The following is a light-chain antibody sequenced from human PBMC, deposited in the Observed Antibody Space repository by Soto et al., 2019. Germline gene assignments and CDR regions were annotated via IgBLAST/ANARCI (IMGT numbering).Light chain of an antibody. CDR3: QQFNNYPLS. CDR1: QGIGTA. CDR2: DAS. J-gene: IGKJ4*01. V-gene: IGKV1D-13*01. Sequence: AIQLTQSPSSLSASVGDRVTITCRASQGIGTALAWYQQKPGKAPKVLIYDASSLQGGVPSRFSGSGSGTDFTLTISSLQPEDFASHYCQQFNNYPLSFGGGTKVEIK.